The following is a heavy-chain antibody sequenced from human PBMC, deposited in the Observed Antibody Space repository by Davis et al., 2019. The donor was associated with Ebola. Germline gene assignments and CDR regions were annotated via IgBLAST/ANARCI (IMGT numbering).Heavy chain of an antibody. D-gene: IGHD5-12*01. J-gene: IGHJ4*02. CDR2: IYYSGIT. Sequence: SETLSLTCTVSGGSISSYYWTWIRQHPGKGLEWIGYIYYSGITNSNPSLKSRITISADTSKNQFSLKLSSVTAADTAVYYCAGGVASTNDYWGQGTLVTVSS. V-gene: IGHV4-59*06. CDR1: GGSISSYY. CDR3: AGGVASTNDY.